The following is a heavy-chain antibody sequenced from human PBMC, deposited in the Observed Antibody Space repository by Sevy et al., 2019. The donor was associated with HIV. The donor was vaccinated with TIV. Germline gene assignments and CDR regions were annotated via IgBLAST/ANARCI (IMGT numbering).Heavy chain of an antibody. Sequence: GGSLRLSCAASGFTFDDYAMHWVRQAPGKGLEWVSGISWNGGSIGYADSVKGRFTISRDNAKNSLYLQMNSLRAEDTALYYCAKDMGEGRDYYYGMDVWGQGTTVTVSS. V-gene: IGHV3-9*01. CDR3: AKDMGEGRDYYYGMDV. CDR2: ISWNGGSI. J-gene: IGHJ6*02. D-gene: IGHD3-16*01. CDR1: GFTFDDYA.